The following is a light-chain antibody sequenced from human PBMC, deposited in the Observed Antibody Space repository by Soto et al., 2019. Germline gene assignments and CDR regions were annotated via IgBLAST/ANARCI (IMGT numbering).Light chain of an antibody. CDR1: QSVSSY. Sequence: EIVLTQSPATLSLSPGKRATLSCRARQSVSSYLAWYQQKPGQAPRLLIYDASNRATGIPARFSGSGSGTDFTLTISSLEPEDFAVYYCQQRSNWPPTFGQGTKVEIK. J-gene: IGKJ1*01. V-gene: IGKV3-11*01. CDR2: DAS. CDR3: QQRSNWPPT.